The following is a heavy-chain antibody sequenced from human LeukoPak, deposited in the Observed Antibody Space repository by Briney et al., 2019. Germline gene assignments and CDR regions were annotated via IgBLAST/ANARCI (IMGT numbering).Heavy chain of an antibody. J-gene: IGHJ4*02. CDR3: AKDLGQQWLVLDY. D-gene: IGHD6-19*01. V-gene: IGHV3-30*02. CDR2: IRHDGSNK. CDR1: GFTFSSYG. Sequence: PGGSLRLSCAASGFTFSSYGMHWVRQAPGKGLEWVAFIRHDGSNKYYADSVKGRFTISRDNSKNTLYLQMNSLRAEDTAVYYCAKDLGQQWLVLDYWGQGTLVTVSS.